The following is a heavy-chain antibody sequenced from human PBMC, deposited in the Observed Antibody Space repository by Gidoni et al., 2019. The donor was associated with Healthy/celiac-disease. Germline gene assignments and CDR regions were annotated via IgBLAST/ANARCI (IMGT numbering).Heavy chain of an antibody. CDR1: GFPFSSYA. CDR3: AKYAVDYDILTGPGDAFDI. CDR2: ISGSGGST. J-gene: IGHJ3*02. D-gene: IGHD3-9*01. V-gene: IGHV3-23*01. Sequence: EVQLLESGGGLVQPGGSLRLSCAASGFPFSSYAMSWVRQAPGKGLAWVSAISGSGGSTYYADSVKGRFTISRDNSKNTLYLQMNSLRAEDTAVYYCAKYAVDYDILTGPGDAFDIWGQGTMVTVSS.